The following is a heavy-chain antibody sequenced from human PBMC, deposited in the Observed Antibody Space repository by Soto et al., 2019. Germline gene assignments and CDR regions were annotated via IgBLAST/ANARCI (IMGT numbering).Heavy chain of an antibody. D-gene: IGHD5-12*01. CDR2: IHYSGTT. CDR1: GGSTSGSY. CDR3: ARESIGGWLLS. Sequence: SETLSLTCNVTGGSTSGSYWGWVRQSPGKGLEWIGYIHYSGTTTYSPSLRSRVTISLDPPESQFSLKLTSVTAADTAIYYCARESIGGWLLSWGRGSLVTVSS. J-gene: IGHJ5*02. V-gene: IGHV4-59*01.